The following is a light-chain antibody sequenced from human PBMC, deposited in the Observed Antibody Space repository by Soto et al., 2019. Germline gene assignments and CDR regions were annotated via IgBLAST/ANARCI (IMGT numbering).Light chain of an antibody. CDR3: QSYDSSLSGSV. J-gene: IGLJ2*01. Sequence: QSVLTQPPSVSGAPGQRVTISCTGSSSNFGAGYDVHWYQQLPGTAPKLLIYGNSNRPSGVPDRFSGSKSGTSASLAITGLHAEYEADYYCQSYDSSLSGSVFGGGTKLTVL. CDR1: SSNFGAGYD. V-gene: IGLV1-40*01. CDR2: GNS.